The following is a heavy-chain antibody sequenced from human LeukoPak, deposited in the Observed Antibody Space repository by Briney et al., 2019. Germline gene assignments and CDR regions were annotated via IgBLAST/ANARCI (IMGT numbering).Heavy chain of an antibody. V-gene: IGHV1-18*01. D-gene: IGHD3-22*01. CDR2: ISAYNGNT. J-gene: IGHJ6*02. Sequence: ASVKVPCKASGYTFTSYGISWVRQAPGQGLEWMGWISAYNGNTNYAQKLQGRVTMTTDTSTSTAYMELRSLRSDDTAVYYCARDLGDDSSGYYYYYGMDVWGQGTTVTVSS. CDR3: ARDLGDDSSGYYYYYGMDV. CDR1: GYTFTSYG.